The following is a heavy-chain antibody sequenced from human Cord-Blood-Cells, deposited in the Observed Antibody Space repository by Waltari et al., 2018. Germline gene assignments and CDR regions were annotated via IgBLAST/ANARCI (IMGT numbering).Heavy chain of an antibody. CDR2: IYPGDSNT. CDR1: GYSFTSAW. J-gene: IGHJ4*02. CDR3: ARSYYDFWSGYYPFDY. D-gene: IGHD3-3*01. Sequence: VQQVQSGAEGKKPGESLKICCKGSGYSFTSAWIGLLRHIPGKGLEWMGIIYPGDSNTRYSPSVQGQVTISADKSISTSYLQWSSLKASDTAMYYCARSYYDFWSGYYPFDYWGQGTLVTVSS. V-gene: IGHV5-51*01.